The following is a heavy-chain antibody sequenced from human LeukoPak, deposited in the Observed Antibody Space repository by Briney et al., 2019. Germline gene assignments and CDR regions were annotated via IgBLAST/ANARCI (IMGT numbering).Heavy chain of an antibody. J-gene: IGHJ5*02. V-gene: IGHV4-39*07. D-gene: IGHD3-22*01. Sequence: SETLSLTCTVSGGSISSSSYYWGWIRQPPGKGLEWIGSIYYSGSTYYNPSLKSRVTISVDTSKNQFSLKLSSVTAADTAVYYCASAGDYYDSSSNNWFDPWGQGTLVTVSS. CDR1: GGSISSSSYY. CDR3: ASAGDYYDSSSNNWFDP. CDR2: IYYSGST.